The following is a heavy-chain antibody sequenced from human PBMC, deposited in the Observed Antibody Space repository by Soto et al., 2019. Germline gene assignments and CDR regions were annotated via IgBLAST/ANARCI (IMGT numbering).Heavy chain of an antibody. Sequence: ASVKVSCKASGGTFSSYAISWVRQAPGQGLEWMGGIIPIFGTANYAQKFQGRVTITADESTSTAYMELSSLRSEDTAVYYCARSNRRGYSYGIFDYWGQGTLVTVSS. CDR3: ARSNRRGYSYGIFDY. D-gene: IGHD5-18*01. J-gene: IGHJ4*02. V-gene: IGHV1-69*13. CDR1: GGTFSSYA. CDR2: IIPIFGTA.